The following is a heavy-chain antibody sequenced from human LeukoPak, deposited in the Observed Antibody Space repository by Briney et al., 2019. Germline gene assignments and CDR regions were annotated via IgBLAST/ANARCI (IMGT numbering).Heavy chain of an antibody. D-gene: IGHD4-17*01. CDR3: ARDGGEDYGDSLAIYY. J-gene: IGHJ4*02. CDR2: IKQDGSEK. CDR1: GFTFSSYW. Sequence: WGSLRLSCAASGFTFSSYWMSWVRQAPGKGLEWVANIKQDGSEKYYVDSVKGRFTISRDNAKNSLYLQMNSLRAEDTAVYYCARDGGEDYGDSLAIYYWGQGTLVTVSS. V-gene: IGHV3-7*01.